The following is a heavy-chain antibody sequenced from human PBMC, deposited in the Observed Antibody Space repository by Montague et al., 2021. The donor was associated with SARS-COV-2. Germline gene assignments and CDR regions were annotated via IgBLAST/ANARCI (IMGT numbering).Heavy chain of an antibody. CDR3: ARSRENYNTLTGYPYYFDY. V-gene: IGHV4-59*01. Sequence: SETLSLTCTVSGGSISRYYWNWIRQPPGKGLEWIAYIYYSGSTNXXPSLKSRVTISVDTSKNQFSLKLSSVTAADTAVYYCARSRENYNTLTGYPYYFDYWGQGTLVTVSS. D-gene: IGHD3-9*01. J-gene: IGHJ4*02. CDR1: GGSISRYY. CDR2: IYYSGST.